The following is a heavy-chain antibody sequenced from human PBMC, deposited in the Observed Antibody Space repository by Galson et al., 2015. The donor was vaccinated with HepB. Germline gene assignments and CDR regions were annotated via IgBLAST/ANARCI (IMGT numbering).Heavy chain of an antibody. Sequence: SLRLSCAASGFTFSSYGMHWVRQAPGKGLEWVAVIWYDGSNKYYADSVKGRFTISRDNSKNTLYLQMNSLGAEDTAVYYCARDINYDFWSGPGGYFDYWGQGTLVTVSS. CDR2: IWYDGSNK. D-gene: IGHD3-3*01. J-gene: IGHJ4*02. V-gene: IGHV3-33*01. CDR1: GFTFSSYG. CDR3: ARDINYDFWSGPGGYFDY.